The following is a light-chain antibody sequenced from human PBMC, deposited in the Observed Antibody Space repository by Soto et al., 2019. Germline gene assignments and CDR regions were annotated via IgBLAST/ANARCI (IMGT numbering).Light chain of an antibody. CDR3: QHET. V-gene: IGKV1-5*01. CDR2: YAS. J-gene: IGKJ1*01. Sequence: DIQMTQSPSTLSAFVGDRVTITCRASKSISRWLDWYQHKPGKAPKLLIYYASTLKSGVQSRFSGSGSGTEFTLTISSLQADDFATYYCQHETFGQGTKVEFK. CDR1: KSISRW.